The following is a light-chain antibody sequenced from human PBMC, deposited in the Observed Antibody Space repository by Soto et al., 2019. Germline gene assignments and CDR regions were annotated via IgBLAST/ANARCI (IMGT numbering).Light chain of an antibody. J-gene: IGKJ4*01. Sequence: ETVMTQSPGSLSVSPGERATLSWRASQRASDKLGWYQQKRGQAPRLLIYGAYSRATGIPARFSGSGSGTEYTLTISSLQSEDFAVYYCQQYNNWPLTFGGGTKVEIK. CDR3: QQYNNWPLT. CDR2: GAY. CDR1: QRASDK. V-gene: IGKV3-15*01.